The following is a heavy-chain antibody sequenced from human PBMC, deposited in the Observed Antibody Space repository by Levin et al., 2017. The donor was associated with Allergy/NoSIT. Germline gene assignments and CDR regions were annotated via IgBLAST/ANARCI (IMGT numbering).Heavy chain of an antibody. CDR3: ARGGPAPGTAGVVGY. Sequence: GESLKISCAASGFTFSNYWMHWVRQAPGKGLVWVSRLHSDGSSTNYADSVKGRFTISRDNARNTLYLQMNSLRAEDTAVYYCARGGPAPGTAGVVGYWGQGTLVTVSS. V-gene: IGHV3-74*01. CDR2: LHSDGSST. CDR1: GFTFSNYW. D-gene: IGHD6-13*01. J-gene: IGHJ4*02.